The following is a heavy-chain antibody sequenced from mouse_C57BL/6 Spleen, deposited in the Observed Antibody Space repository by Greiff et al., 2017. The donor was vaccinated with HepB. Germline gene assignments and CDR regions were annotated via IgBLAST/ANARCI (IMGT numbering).Heavy chain of an antibody. J-gene: IGHJ2*01. V-gene: IGHV1-15*01. CDR2: IDPETGGT. CDR1: GYTFTDYE. CDR3: TRDKAIKVVGKLGHFDY. D-gene: IGHD1-1*01. Sequence: QVQLQQSGAELVRPGASVTLSCKASGYTFTDYEMHWVKQTPVHGLEWIGAIDPETGGTAYNQKFKGKAILTADKSTSTAYMELRSLTSEDSAVYYCTRDKAIKVVGKLGHFDYWGKVTTLTVAS.